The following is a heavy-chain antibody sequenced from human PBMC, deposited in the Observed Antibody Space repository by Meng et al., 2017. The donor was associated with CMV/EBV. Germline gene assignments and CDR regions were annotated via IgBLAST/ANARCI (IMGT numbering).Heavy chain of an antibody. CDR1: AFTFRSYA. Sequence: ASAFTFRSYAMSWVRQAPGKGLEWVSAISGSGGSTYYADSVKGRFTISRDNSKNTLYLQMNSLRAEDTAVYYCAKDLGIVGAYYFDYWGQGTLVTVSS. J-gene: IGHJ4*02. V-gene: IGHV3-23*01. CDR3: AKDLGIVGAYYFDY. D-gene: IGHD1-26*01. CDR2: ISGSGGST.